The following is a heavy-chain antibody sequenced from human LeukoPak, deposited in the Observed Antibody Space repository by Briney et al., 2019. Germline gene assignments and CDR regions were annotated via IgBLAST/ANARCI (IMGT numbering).Heavy chain of an antibody. CDR1: GFTFSSYS. V-gene: IGHV3-21*01. Sequence: GGSLRLSCAASGFTFSSYSMNWVRQAQGKGLEWVSSISSSSSYIYYADSVKGRLTISRDNAKKSLYLQMNSLRAEDTAVYYCALDYYDSSGCYRNWGQGTMVTVSS. CDR3: ALDYYDSSGCYRN. D-gene: IGHD3-22*01. CDR2: ISSSSSYI. J-gene: IGHJ3*01.